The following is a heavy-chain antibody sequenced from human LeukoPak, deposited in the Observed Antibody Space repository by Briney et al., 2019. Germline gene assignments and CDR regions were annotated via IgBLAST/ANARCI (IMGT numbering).Heavy chain of an antibody. Sequence: GSLRLSCAASGFTFSSYAMSWVRQPPGKGLEWIGEIYQSGSTNYNPSLKSRVTISVDKSKNQFSLKLSSVTAADTAVYYCARESGDILTGYTFFDYWGQGTLVTVSS. V-gene: IGHV4-4*02. CDR1: GFTFSSYAM. CDR2: IYQSGST. J-gene: IGHJ4*02. CDR3: ARESGDILTGYTFFDY. D-gene: IGHD3-9*01.